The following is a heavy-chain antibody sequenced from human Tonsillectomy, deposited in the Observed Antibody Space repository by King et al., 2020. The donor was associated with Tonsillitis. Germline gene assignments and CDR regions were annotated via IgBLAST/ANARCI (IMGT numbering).Heavy chain of an antibody. Sequence: VQLVESGGGLVQPGGSLRLSCAASGFTFSSYVMTWVRQAPGKGLEWVSGISDSGGITYYADSVKGRFTISRDNSKSMLYLQLNSLRAEDTAVYYCAKASRKITFGGIIGPDYWGQGTLVTVSS. V-gene: IGHV3-23*04. J-gene: IGHJ4*02. D-gene: IGHD3-16*02. CDR3: AKASRKITFGGIIGPDY. CDR2: ISDSGGIT. CDR1: GFTFSSYV.